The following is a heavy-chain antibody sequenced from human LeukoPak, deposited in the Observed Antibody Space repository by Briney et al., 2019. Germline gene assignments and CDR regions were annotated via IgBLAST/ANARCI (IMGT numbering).Heavy chain of an antibody. CDR3: ARGLLKGQLHLGYSYDMDV. J-gene: IGHJ6*03. CDR1: GDSISSYY. D-gene: IGHD2-2*01. V-gene: IGHV4-59*13. Sequence: PSETLSLTCTVSGDSISSYYWSWIRQPPGKGLEWIGYIYYSENTYYNPSLKSRVTTSVDTSKNQFSLKLTSVTAADTAVYYCARGLLKGQLHLGYSYDMDVWGKGTTITVSS. CDR2: IYYSENT.